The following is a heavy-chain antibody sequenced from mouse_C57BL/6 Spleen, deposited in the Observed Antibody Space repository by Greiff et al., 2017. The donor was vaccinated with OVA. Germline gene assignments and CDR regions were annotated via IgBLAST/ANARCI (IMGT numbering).Heavy chain of an antibody. CDR3: ARRGTVGFDY. J-gene: IGHJ2*01. Sequence: EVKLVESGGGLVKPGGSLKLSCAASGFTFSDYGMHWVRQAPEKGLEWVAYISSGSSTIYYADTVKGRFTISRDNAKNTLFLQMTSLRAEATAMYYCARRGTVGFDYWGQGTTLTVSS. V-gene: IGHV5-17*01. CDR1: GFTFSDYG. CDR2: ISSGSSTI.